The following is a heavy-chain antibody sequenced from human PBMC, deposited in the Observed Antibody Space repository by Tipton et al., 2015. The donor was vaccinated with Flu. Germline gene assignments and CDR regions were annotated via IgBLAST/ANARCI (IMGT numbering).Heavy chain of an antibody. D-gene: IGHD6-19*01. V-gene: IGHV3-23*01. CDR2: MSGGGGVT. CDR1: GFIFSRYA. CDR3: AKVIPELVAGLDS. J-gene: IGHJ4*02. Sequence: SLRLSCAASGFIFSRYAMSWVRQAPGKRLEWISAMSGGGGVTYYADSVKGRFTISRDNFKSVLYLQMNSLRAEDTAVYYCAKVIPELVAGLDSWGQGTLVTVSS.